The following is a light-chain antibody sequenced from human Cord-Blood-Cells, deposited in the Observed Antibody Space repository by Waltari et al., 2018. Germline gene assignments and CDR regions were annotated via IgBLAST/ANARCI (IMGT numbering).Light chain of an antibody. Sequence: DIVMTQSPATLSASPGERATLACRASQSVSSNLAWYQQNPGQAPRLLIYGAATRAAGIPARCSGSGSGTEFTLTISSLQSEDFAVYYCQQYNNWPGTVGQGTKVESK. V-gene: IGKV3-15*01. J-gene: IGKJ1*01. CDR2: GAA. CDR1: QSVSSN. CDR3: QQYNNWPGT.